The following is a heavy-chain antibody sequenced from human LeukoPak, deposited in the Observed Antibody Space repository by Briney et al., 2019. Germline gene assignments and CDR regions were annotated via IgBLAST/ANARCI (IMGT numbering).Heavy chain of an antibody. CDR3: ASPPRGSSSARYYFDY. J-gene: IGHJ4*02. D-gene: IGHD6-6*01. V-gene: IGHV3-21*01. CDR1: GFTFSSYS. Sequence: GGSLRLSCAASGFTFSSYSMNWVRQAPGKGLEWVSSISSSSSYIYYADSVKGRFTISRDNAKNSLYLQMNSLRAEDTAVYYCASPPRGSSSARYYFDYWGQGTLVTVSS. CDR2: ISSSSSYI.